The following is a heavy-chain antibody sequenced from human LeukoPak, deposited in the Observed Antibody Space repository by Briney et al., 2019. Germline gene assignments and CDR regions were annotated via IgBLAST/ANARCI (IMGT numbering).Heavy chain of an antibody. CDR1: GFTFSSYA. J-gene: IGHJ2*01. D-gene: IGHD3-10*01. Sequence: PGGSLRLSCAASGFTFSSYAMSWVRQAPGRGLEWVSYISGSSGSTYYADSVKGRFTISRGNSKNTLYLQMKSLRSEETAVYYGCSDSYTYWSFDLWGRGTLVTVSS. CDR2: ISGSSGST. V-gene: IGHV3-23*01. CDR3: CSDSYTYWSFDL.